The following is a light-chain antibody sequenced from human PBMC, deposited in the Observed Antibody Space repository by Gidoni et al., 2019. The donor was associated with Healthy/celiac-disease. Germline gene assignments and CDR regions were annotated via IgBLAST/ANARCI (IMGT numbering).Light chain of an antibody. CDR1: SLRSYY. V-gene: IGLV3-19*01. CDR2: GKN. CDR3: NSRDSSGNHVV. J-gene: IGLJ2*01. Sequence: SSELTQDPAVSVALGQTVRITCQGGSLRSYYASWYQHKPGQAPVLVIYGKNNRPSGIPDRFSGSSSGNTASFTITGAQAEDEADYYCNSRDSSGNHVVFGGGTKLTVL.